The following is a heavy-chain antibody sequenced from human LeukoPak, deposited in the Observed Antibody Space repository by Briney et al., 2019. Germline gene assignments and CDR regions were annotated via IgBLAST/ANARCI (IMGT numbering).Heavy chain of an antibody. CDR1: GFTFSAYA. Sequence: QSGGSLRLSCTASGFTFSAYAMMWVRQAPGKGPEWVSAIRGGGGSAFYADSVKGRFTISRGNSKYTLFLQMNSLRAEDTAVYYCARDPNGDYIGAFDMWGPGTMVTVSS. J-gene: IGHJ3*02. V-gene: IGHV3-23*01. D-gene: IGHD4-17*01. CDR2: IRGGGGSA. CDR3: ARDPNGDYIGAFDM.